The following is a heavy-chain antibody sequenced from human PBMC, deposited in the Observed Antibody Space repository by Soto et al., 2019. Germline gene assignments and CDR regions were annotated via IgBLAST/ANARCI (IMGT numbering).Heavy chain of an antibody. V-gene: IGHV1-69*13. D-gene: IGHD3-10*01. J-gene: IGHJ6*02. CDR2: IIPIFGTA. CDR1: GGTFSSYA. Sequence: ASVKVSCKASGGTFSSYAISWVRQAPGQGLEWMGGIIPIFGTANYAQKFQGRVTITADESTSTAYMELSSLRSEDTAVYYCARDKTAMVRGVIIYYGMDVWGQGTTVTVSS. CDR3: ARDKTAMVRGVIIYYGMDV.